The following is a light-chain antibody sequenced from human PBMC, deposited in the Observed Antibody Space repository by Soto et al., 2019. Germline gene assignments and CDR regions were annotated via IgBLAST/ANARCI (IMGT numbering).Light chain of an antibody. V-gene: IGLV2-14*01. Sequence: QSVLTQPASVSGSPGQSITISCTGTSSDVGTYNYVSWYQHYPGKAPKLMIYEVTNRPSGVSDRFSGSKSGNTASLTISGLQAEDEADYYCSSYTSSITWVFGGGTKLTVL. CDR3: SSYTSSITWV. CDR1: SSDVGTYNY. CDR2: EVT. J-gene: IGLJ3*02.